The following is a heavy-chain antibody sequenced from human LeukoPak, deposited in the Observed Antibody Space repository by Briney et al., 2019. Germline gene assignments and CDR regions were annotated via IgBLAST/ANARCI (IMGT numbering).Heavy chain of an antibody. Sequence: GGSLRLSCAAPGFTFSSYAMSWVRQAPGKGLEWVSAISGSGGSTYYADSVKGRFIISRDNSENTLYLQMNSLRAEDTAVYYCARDRGYGSNWFDPWGQGTLVTVSS. V-gene: IGHV3-23*01. CDR2: ISGSGGST. D-gene: IGHD3-10*01. CDR1: GFTFSSYA. J-gene: IGHJ5*02. CDR3: ARDRGYGSNWFDP.